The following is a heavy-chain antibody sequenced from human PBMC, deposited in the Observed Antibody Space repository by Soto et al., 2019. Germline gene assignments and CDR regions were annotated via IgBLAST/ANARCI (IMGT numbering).Heavy chain of an antibody. D-gene: IGHD3-10*01. CDR1: GGSFSGYY. V-gene: IGHV4-34*01. CDR2: INHSGST. CDR3: ARDRRGSGLTYYYYYGMDV. Sequence: PSETLSLTCAVYGGSFSGYYWSWIRQPPGKGLEWIGEINHSGSTNYNPSLKSRVTISVDTSKNQFSLKLSSVTAADTAVYYCARDRRGSGLTYYYYYGMDVWGQGTTVTVSS. J-gene: IGHJ6*02.